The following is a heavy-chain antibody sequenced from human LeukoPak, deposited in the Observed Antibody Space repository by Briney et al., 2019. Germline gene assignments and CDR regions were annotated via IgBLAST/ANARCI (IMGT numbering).Heavy chain of an antibody. D-gene: IGHD2-15*01. V-gene: IGHV3-23*01. Sequence: GGSLRLSCAASGFTFSSYEMNWVRQAPGKGLEWVSAISDTDNTYHADSVKGRFTISRDSSKNTLFLQMNRLRPEDAAVYYCAKAPVTTCRGAFCYPFDYWGLGTLVTVSS. CDR2: ISDTDNT. J-gene: IGHJ4*02. CDR1: GFTFSSYE. CDR3: AKAPVTTCRGAFCYPFDY.